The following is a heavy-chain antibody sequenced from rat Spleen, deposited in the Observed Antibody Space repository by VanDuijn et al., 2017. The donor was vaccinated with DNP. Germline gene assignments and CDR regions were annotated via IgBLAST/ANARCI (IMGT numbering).Heavy chain of an antibody. J-gene: IGHJ2*01. D-gene: IGHD1-12*02. CDR3: TRSYDGPHY. Sequence: QVQLKESGPGLVQHSQTLSLTCTVSGFSLTSNSVHWVRQPPGKGLEWMGGIWGDGSTDYTSALKSRLSISRDTSKSQVFLKMNSLQTDDTAIYFCTRSYDGPHYWGQGVMVTVSS. CDR2: IWGDGST. CDR1: GFSLTSNS. V-gene: IGHV2-1*01.